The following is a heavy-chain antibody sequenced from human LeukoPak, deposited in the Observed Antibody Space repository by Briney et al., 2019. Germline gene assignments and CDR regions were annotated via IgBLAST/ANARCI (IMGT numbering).Heavy chain of an antibody. D-gene: IGHD2-2*01. J-gene: IGHJ3*02. CDR1: GRFISSISYY. V-gene: IGHV4-39*01. CDR3: RSSTSWPRAFDI. Sequence: SETLSLTCTVSGRFISSISYYWGWIRQPPGKGLGGIGSIYYSGSTYYNPSLKSRVTISIDTSKNQFSLKLSSVTAADTAVYYCRSSTSWPRAFDIWGQGTMVTVSS. CDR2: IYYSGST.